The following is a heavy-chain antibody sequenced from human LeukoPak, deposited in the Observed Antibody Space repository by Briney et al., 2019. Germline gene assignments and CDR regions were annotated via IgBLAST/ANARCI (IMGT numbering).Heavy chain of an antibody. V-gene: IGHV4-61*01. J-gene: IGHJ4*02. Sequence: PSETLSLTCTVSGGSVSSGSYYWSWIRQPPGKGLEWIGYIYYTGTTNYNPSLKSRVTISVDTSKNQFSLKLISVTAADTAVYYCARSQSVTGTTDYWGQGTLVTVSS. CDR3: ARSQSVTGTTDY. CDR1: GGSVSSGSYY. D-gene: IGHD6-19*01. CDR2: IYYTGTT.